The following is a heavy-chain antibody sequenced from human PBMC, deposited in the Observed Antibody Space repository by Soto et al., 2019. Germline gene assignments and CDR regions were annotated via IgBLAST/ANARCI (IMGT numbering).Heavy chain of an antibody. V-gene: IGHV3-30-3*01. D-gene: IGHD1-26*01. CDR1: GFTFSSYA. CDR2: ISYDGSNK. CDR3: ARDQGPPGVGPLPFDY. J-gene: IGHJ4*02. Sequence: QVQLVESGGGVVQPGRSLRLSCAASGFTFSSYAMHWVREAPGKGLAWVAVISYDGSNKYYADSVKGRFTISRDNSKNTLYLQMNSLRAEDTAVYYCARDQGPPGVGPLPFDYWGQGTLVTVSS.